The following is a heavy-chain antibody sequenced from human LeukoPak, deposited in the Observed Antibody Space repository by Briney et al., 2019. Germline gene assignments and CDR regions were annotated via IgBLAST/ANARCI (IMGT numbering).Heavy chain of an antibody. J-gene: IGHJ4*02. CDR3: AGMHCSGGSCVIDY. D-gene: IGHD2-15*01. CDR2: IYTSGST. Sequence: SETLSLTCAVYGGSFSGYYWSWIRQPAGKGLEWIGRIYTSGSTNYNPSLKSRVTISVDTSKNQFSLKLSSVTAADTAVYYCAGMHCSGGSCVIDYWGQGTLVTVSS. V-gene: IGHV4-59*10. CDR1: GGSFSGYY.